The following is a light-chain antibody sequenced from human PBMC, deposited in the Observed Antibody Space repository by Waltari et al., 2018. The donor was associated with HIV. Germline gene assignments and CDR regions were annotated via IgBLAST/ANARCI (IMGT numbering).Light chain of an antibody. Sequence: QSALTQPASVSGSPGQSITISCTGTSSDVGGYNYVSWYQQHPGKAPKLMIYEVSNRPSGVSNLFSVSKSGNTASLTISGLQAEDEADYYCSSYTSSSTQVFGGGTKLTVL. V-gene: IGLV2-14*01. J-gene: IGLJ3*02. CDR3: SSYTSSSTQV. CDR1: SSDVGGYNY. CDR2: EVS.